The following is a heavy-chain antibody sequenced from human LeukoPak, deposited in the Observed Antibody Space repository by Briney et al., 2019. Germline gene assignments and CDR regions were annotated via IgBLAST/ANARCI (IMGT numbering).Heavy chain of an antibody. Sequence: SVKVSCKASGGTFSSYAIIWVRQAPGQGLEWMGGIIPIFGTANYAQKFQGRVTITTDESTSTAYMELSSLRSEDTAVYYCARTLLRFLEWLPTSKNWFDPWGQGTLVTVSS. J-gene: IGHJ5*02. V-gene: IGHV1-69*05. CDR2: IIPIFGTA. D-gene: IGHD3-3*01. CDR1: GGTFSSYA. CDR3: ARTLLRFLEWLPTSKNWFDP.